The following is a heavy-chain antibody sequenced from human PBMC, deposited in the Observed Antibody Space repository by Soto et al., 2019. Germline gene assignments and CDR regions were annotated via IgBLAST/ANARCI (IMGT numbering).Heavy chain of an antibody. Sequence: SETLSLTCAVFGGSFSGYYWSWIRQPPGKGLEWIGEINHSGSTNYNPSLKSRVTISVDTSKNQFSRKLSSVTAADTAVYYCARVPSKDTADWGQGTLVTVSS. CDR1: GGSFSGYY. CDR2: INHSGST. D-gene: IGHD5-18*01. J-gene: IGHJ4*02. CDR3: ARVPSKDTAD. V-gene: IGHV4-34*01.